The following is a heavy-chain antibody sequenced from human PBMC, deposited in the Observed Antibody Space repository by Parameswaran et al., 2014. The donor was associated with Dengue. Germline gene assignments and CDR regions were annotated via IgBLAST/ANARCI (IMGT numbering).Heavy chain of an antibody. CDR1: G. V-gene: IGHV2-26*01. J-gene: IGHJ4*02. CDR2: IFSNDEK. Sequence: GARWIRQPPGKALEWLAHIFSNDEKSFRTSLKSRLTISQDTSKRQVVLTLTNMFPADTATYYCARPVYDYVWGTDRTHFDYWGPGIQVTVSS. D-gene: IGHD3-16*02. CDR3: ARPVYDYVWGTDRTHFDY.